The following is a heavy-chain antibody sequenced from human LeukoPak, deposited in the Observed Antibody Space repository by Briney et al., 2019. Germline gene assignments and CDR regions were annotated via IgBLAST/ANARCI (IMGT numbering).Heavy chain of an antibody. CDR3: VKSGGKLVRLGNDY. V-gene: IGHV1-8*01. D-gene: IGHD6-6*01. CDR1: GYTFTSYD. J-gene: IGHJ4*02. Sequence: ASVKVSCKASGYTFTSYDINWVRQATGQGLEWMGWMNPNSGNTGYAQKFQGRVTMTRNTSISTAYMELSSLRSEDTAVYYCVKSGGKLVRLGNDYWGQGTLVTVSS. CDR2: MNPNSGNT.